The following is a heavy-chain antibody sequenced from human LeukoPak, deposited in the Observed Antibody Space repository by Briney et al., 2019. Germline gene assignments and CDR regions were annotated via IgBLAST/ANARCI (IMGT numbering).Heavy chain of an antibody. D-gene: IGHD3-16*01. CDR1: GFTFSSYW. CDR3: ARRGNYFDY. J-gene: IGHJ4*02. Sequence: GGSLRLSCAASGFTFSSYWMSWVRQAPGKGLEWVSVIYSGGSTYYADSVKGRFTISRDNSKNTLYLQMNSLRAEDTAVYYCARRGNYFDYWGQGTLVTVSS. CDR2: IYSGGST. V-gene: IGHV3-66*01.